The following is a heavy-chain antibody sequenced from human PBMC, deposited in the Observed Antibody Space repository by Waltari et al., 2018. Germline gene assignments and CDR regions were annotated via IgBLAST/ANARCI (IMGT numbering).Heavy chain of an antibody. CDR2: INEDGSEK. J-gene: IGHJ4*02. Sequence: EVQLVESGGGLVQPGGSLGLSCAASGFMFSRYWMMWVRQAPGKGVEWVDSINEDGSEKKYGDSVKGRFTISRDNAKNSLYLQMNSLRADDTAVYYCARDSTRRFDYWGQGTLVTVSS. CDR1: GFMFSRYW. CDR3: ARDSTRRFDY. D-gene: IGHD6-6*01. V-gene: IGHV3-7*01.